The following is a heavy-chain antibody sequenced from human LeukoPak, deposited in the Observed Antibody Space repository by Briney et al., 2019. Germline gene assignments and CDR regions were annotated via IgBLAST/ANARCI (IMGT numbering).Heavy chain of an antibody. J-gene: IGHJ4*02. CDR1: GFTFSDYY. CDR3: ARDPPWLRAFDY. D-gene: IGHD3-22*01. V-gene: IGHV3-11*04. Sequence: GGSLRLSCAASGFTFSDYYMSWIRQAPGEGLEWVSYISSSGSTIYYADSVKGRFTISRDNAKNSLYLQMNSLRAEDTAVYYCARDPPWLRAFDYWGQGTLVTVSS. CDR2: ISSSGSTI.